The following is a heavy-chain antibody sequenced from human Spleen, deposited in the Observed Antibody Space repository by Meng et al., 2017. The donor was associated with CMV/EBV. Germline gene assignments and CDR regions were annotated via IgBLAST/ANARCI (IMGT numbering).Heavy chain of an antibody. CDR3: ARGNWGSRYFDL. CDR1: GYPFSGYY. J-gene: IGHJ2*01. D-gene: IGHD7-27*01. CDR2: IDPHSGDT. Sequence: KVSCTTSGYPFSGYYMHWVRQAPGQGLEWVGRIDPHSGDTKKFQDRVTMTTDTSISTAYMELSSLRSDDTAVYYCARGNWGSRYFDLWGRGTLVTVSS. V-gene: IGHV1-2*06.